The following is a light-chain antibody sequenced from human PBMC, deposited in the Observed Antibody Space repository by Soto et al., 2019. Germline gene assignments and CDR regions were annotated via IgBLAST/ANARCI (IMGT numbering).Light chain of an antibody. V-gene: IGKV3-20*01. CDR3: QQYGNSPYT. CDR1: QTVTTY. CDR2: GAF. Sequence: EIVLTQSPGTLSLSPGERATLSCRASQTVTTYLAWYQQTPGQAPRLLIYGAFNRATGIPDRFSGSGSGTDFTLTISRLEPEDFAVYYCQQYGNSPYTFGQGTKVEIK. J-gene: IGKJ2*01.